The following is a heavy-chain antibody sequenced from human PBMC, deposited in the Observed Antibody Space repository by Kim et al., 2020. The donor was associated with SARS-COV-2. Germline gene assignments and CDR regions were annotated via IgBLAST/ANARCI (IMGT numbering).Heavy chain of an antibody. D-gene: IGHD3-10*01. CDR2: IYYSGST. J-gene: IGHJ5*02. CDR3: ASGIVGVRGVIGVFDP. Sequence: SETLSLTCTVSGGSISSSSYYWGWIRQPPGKGLEWIGSIYYSGSTYYNPSLKSRVTISVDTSKNQFSLKLSSVTAADTAVYYCASGIVGVRGVIGVFDPWGQGTLVTVSS. V-gene: IGHV4-39*01. CDR1: GGSISSSSYY.